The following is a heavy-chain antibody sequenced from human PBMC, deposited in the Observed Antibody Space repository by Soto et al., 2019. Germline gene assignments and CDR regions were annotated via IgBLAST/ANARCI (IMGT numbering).Heavy chain of an antibody. CDR3: AKDPVRFLEWLFGYFQH. V-gene: IGHV3-30*18. D-gene: IGHD3-3*01. Sequence: GPALRLSCADSGFTFSSDGLHWVRQAPGKGLEWVAVISYDRSNKYYADSVKGRFTISRDNSKNTLYLQMNSLRAEDTAVYYCAKDPVRFLEWLFGYFQHWGQATLVTVSS. CDR1: GFTFSSDG. CDR2: ISYDRSNK. J-gene: IGHJ1*01.